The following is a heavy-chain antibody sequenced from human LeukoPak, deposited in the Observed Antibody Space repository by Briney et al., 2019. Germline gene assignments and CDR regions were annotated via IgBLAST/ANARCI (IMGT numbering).Heavy chain of an antibody. V-gene: IGHV1-69*13. D-gene: IGHD6-13*01. CDR3: ARDRDSSNSEYYYYYMDV. J-gene: IGHJ6*03. CDR2: IIPIFGTA. CDR1: GYTFTSYG. Sequence: GASVKVSCKASGYTFTSYGISWVRQAPGQGLEWMGGIIPIFGTANYAQKFQGRVTITADESTSTAYMELSSLRSEDTAVYYCARDRDSSNSEYYYYYMDVWGKGTTVTVSS.